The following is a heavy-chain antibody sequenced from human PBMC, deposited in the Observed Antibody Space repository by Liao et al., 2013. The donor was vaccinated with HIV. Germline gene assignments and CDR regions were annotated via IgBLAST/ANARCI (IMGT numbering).Heavy chain of an antibody. CDR2: IYTSGST. CDR3: ARDHPPPNLGVDYYMDG. D-gene: IGHD2-15*01. CDR1: GGSISGYS. Sequence: QVQLQESGPGLVKPSETLSLTCKVSGGSISGYSWSWIRQPAGKGLEWIGRIYTSGSTNYNPSLKSRVTMSLDTSKNQFSLKLSSLTAADTAVYYCARDHPPPNLGVDYYMDGLGRKG. V-gene: IGHV4-4*07. J-gene: IGHJ6*03.